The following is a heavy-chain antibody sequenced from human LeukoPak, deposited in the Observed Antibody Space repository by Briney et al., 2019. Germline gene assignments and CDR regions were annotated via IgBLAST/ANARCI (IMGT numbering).Heavy chain of an antibody. Sequence: PGGSLRLSCAASGFTFSSYAMSWVRQAPGKGLEWVAAIWYDGSNKYYADSVKGRFTISRDNSKNTLYLQMNSLRAEDTAVYYCASGYCSSTSCYAEAYGMDVWGQGTTVTVSS. CDR2: IWYDGSNK. V-gene: IGHV3-33*08. D-gene: IGHD2-2*03. CDR1: GFTFSSYA. CDR3: ASGYCSSTSCYAEAYGMDV. J-gene: IGHJ6*02.